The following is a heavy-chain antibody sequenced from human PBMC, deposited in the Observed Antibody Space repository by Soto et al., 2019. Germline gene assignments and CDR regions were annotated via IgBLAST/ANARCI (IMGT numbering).Heavy chain of an antibody. CDR1: GFTFSNYA. D-gene: IGHD1-26*01. J-gene: IGHJ4*02. CDR3: AKEPQEWELLDS. CDR2: LSDVGDNT. V-gene: IGHV3-23*01. Sequence: GGSLRLSCAASGFTFSNYAMSWVRQTPGKGLEWVSALSDVGDNTYYADSVKGRFTISRDNSKNTLYLQMNSLRAEDTAVYYCAKEPQEWELLDSWGQGTVVTVSS.